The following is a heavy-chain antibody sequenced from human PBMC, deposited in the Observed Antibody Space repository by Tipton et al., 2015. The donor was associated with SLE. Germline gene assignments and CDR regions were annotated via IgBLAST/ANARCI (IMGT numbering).Heavy chain of an antibody. CDR2: TSHSGRS. CDR3: ASGKLSYGGGDN. J-gene: IGHJ4*02. CDR1: GGSLSDYF. Sequence: TLSLTCAVYGGSLSDYFWTWIRQPPGKVLEWIGQTSHSGRSIYNPSLRSRVTISVDTSKMQFSLRLNSVTAADTAVYYCASGKLSYGGGDNWGQGALVTVSS. D-gene: IGHD4-23*01. V-gene: IGHV4-34*01.